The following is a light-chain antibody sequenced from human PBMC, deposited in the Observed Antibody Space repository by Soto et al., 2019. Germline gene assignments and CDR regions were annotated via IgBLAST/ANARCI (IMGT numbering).Light chain of an antibody. Sequence: QSVLTQPPSASGTPGQTITISCSGSNSNIGSHTVNWYQHLPGTAPKLLIYSNDQRPSGVPDRFSGSESGTSASLAIYGLQAEDEADYYCSAWDDSLYLVFGEGTKLAVL. V-gene: IGLV1-44*01. CDR2: SND. CDR3: SAWDDSLYLV. J-gene: IGLJ3*02. CDR1: NSNIGSHT.